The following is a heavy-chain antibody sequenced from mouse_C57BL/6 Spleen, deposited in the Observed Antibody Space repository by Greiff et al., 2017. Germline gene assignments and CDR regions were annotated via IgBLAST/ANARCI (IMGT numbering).Heavy chain of an antibody. V-gene: IGHV1-52*01. CDR2: IDPSDSET. CDR3: AREDYSRFAY. D-gene: IGHD2-12*01. CDR1: GYTFTSYW. Sequence: QVQLQQSGAELVRPGSSVKLSCKASGYTFTSYWMHWVKQRPIQGLEWIGNIDPSDSETHYNQKFKDKATLTVDKSSSTAYMQLSSLTSEDSAVYYCAREDYSRFAYWGQGTLVTVSA. J-gene: IGHJ3*01.